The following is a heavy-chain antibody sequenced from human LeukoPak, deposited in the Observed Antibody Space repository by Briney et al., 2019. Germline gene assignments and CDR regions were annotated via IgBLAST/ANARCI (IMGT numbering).Heavy chain of an antibody. Sequence: ASVKVSCKASGYTFTGYYMHWVRQAPGQGLEWMGWMNPNSGNTGYAQKFQGRVTITRNTSISTAYMELSSLRSEDTAVYYCARGLARGRWWDDFWSAKKDWFDPWGQGTLVTVSS. CDR2: MNPNSGNT. CDR3: ARGLARGRWWDDFWSAKKDWFDP. CDR1: GYTFTGYY. J-gene: IGHJ5*02. D-gene: IGHD3-3*01. V-gene: IGHV1-8*03.